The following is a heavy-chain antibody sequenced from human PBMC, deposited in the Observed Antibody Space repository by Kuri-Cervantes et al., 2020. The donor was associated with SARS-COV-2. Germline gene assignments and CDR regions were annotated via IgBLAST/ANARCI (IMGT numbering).Heavy chain of an antibody. CDR3: ARGDFSYDDSSTRYYFDY. J-gene: IGHJ4*02. CDR2: INHSGST. Sequence: ESLKIPCTVSGGSISSYYWSWIRQPPGKGLEWIGEINHSGSTNYNPSLKSRVTISVDTSKNQFSLKLSSVTAADTAVYYCARGDFSYDDSSTRYYFDYWGQGTLVTVSS. V-gene: IGHV4-34*01. CDR1: GGSISSYY. D-gene: IGHD6-13*01.